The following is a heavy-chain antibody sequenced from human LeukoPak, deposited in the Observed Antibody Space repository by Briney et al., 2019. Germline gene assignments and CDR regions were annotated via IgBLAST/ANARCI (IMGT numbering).Heavy chain of an antibody. CDR2: INPNSGGT. CDR3: ARKPVDEYYDLLLNSYYFDY. J-gene: IGHJ4*02. CDR1: GYTFTGYY. D-gene: IGHD3-3*01. V-gene: IGHV1-2*02. Sequence: ASVKVSCKASGYTFTGYYMHWGRQAPGQGLEWMGWINPNSGGTNYAQKFQGRVTMTRDTSISTAYMELSRLRSDDPAVYYCARKPVDEYYDLLLNSYYFDYWGQGTLVTVSS.